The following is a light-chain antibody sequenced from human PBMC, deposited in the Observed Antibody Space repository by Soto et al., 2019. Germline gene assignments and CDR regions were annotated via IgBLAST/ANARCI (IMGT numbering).Light chain of an antibody. CDR1: LNFVDSEGNSY. CDR3: MQGTHWPWT. CDR2: GAS. V-gene: IGKV2-30*01. J-gene: IGKJ1*01. Sequence: DVEMTQSPLSLPVSLVHPASISFRSFLNFVDSEGNSYLNWFQQMPGQSPRRLISGASRRDSGVPDRFSGSGSGTDFTLKISRVEAEDVAVYYCMQGTHWPWTLGQGTKVDI.